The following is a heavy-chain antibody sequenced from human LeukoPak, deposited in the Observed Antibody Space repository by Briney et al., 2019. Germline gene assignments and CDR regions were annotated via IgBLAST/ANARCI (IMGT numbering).Heavy chain of an antibody. CDR1: GFTFSSYW. D-gene: IGHD2-15*01. CDR2: INSDGSST. V-gene: IGHV3-74*01. J-gene: IGHJ1*01. Sequence: GGSLRLSCAASGFTFSSYWMHWVRQAPGKWRVGVSRINSDGSSTSYADSVKGRFTISRDNAKNTLYLQMNSLRAEDTAVYYCAPGGYCSGGSCYKEYFQHWGQGTLVTVSS. CDR3: APGGYCSGGSCYKEYFQH.